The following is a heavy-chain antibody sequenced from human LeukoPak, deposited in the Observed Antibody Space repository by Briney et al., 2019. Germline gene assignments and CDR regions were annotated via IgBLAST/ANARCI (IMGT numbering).Heavy chain of an antibody. J-gene: IGHJ4*02. CDR3: ARDRVKQQLPLGY. D-gene: IGHD6-13*01. V-gene: IGHV1-18*04. CDR1: GYTFTSYG. Sequence: GASVTVSYKASGYTFTSYGISWVRQAPGQGLEWMGWISAYNRNTNYAQKLQGRVTMTTDTSTSTAYMELRSLRSDDTAVYYCARDRVKQQLPLGYWGQGTLVTVSS. CDR2: ISAYNRNT.